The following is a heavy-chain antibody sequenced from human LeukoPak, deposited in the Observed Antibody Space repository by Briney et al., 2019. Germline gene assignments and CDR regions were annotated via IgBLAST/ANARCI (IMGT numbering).Heavy chain of an antibody. CDR3: AKDARPITMIVVVNAAFDI. CDR1: RFTFSSYD. Sequence: GGSLRLSCAASRFTFSSYDMHWVRQAPGKGLEWVAFIRYDGSNKYYADSVKGRFTISRDNSKNTLYLQMNSLRAEDTAVYYCAKDARPITMIVVVNAAFDIWGQGTMVTVSS. D-gene: IGHD3-22*01. J-gene: IGHJ3*02. V-gene: IGHV3-30*02. CDR2: IRYDGSNK.